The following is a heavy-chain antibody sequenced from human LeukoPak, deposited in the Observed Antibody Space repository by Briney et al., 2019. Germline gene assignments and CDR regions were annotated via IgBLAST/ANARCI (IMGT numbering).Heavy chain of an antibody. CDR2: FNANGYST. Sequence: ASVKVSCKASGYTFTSYHMHWVRQAPGQGLEWVGIFNANGYSTSYAQKFQGRVTMTRDTSTSTVYMELSSLRSEDTAVYYCARDHIAVAGNAAFDIWGQGTMVTVSS. V-gene: IGHV1-46*01. CDR3: ARDHIAVAGNAAFDI. D-gene: IGHD6-19*01. CDR1: GYTFTSYH. J-gene: IGHJ3*02.